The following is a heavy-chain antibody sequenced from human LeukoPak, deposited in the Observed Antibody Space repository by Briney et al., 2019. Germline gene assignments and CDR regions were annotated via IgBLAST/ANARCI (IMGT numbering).Heavy chain of an antibody. D-gene: IGHD3-10*01. CDR3: AKEGAYPIITYDS. CDR1: GFTFSRYW. V-gene: IGHV3-7*01. J-gene: IGHJ5*01. Sequence: GRSLRLSCAASGFTFSRYWMNWVRQAPGKGLEWVANIKRDGNEKNYVDSVKGRFSISRDNAKNSLFLQMDSLRADDTAVYYCAKEGAYPIITYDSRGQGALVTVSS. CDR2: IKRDGNEK.